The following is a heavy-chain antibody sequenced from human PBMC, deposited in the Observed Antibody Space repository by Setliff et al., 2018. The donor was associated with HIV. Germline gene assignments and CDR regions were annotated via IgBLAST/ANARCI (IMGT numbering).Heavy chain of an antibody. D-gene: IGHD6-13*01. Sequence: SEALSLTCAVYGGPSSGYWSWVRQSPGKGLEWIGEISHSGSTNYNLSLKSRAAISADTSKKQFSLKLTSVTAADTGIYYCVASSSWSCRLNYWGQGTQVTVSS. CDR2: ISHSGST. CDR1: GGPSSGY. V-gene: IGHV4-34*01. CDR3: VASSSWSCRLNY. J-gene: IGHJ4*02.